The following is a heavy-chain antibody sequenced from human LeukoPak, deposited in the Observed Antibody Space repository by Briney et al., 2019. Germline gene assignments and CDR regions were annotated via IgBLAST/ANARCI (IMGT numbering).Heavy chain of an antibody. J-gene: IGHJ4*02. D-gene: IGHD2-15*01. CDR2: IKSKTGGGTT. CDR1: GFTFSNAW. Sequence: PGGSLRLSCAASGFTFSNAWMSWVRQAPGKGLEWVGRIKSKTGGGTTDYAAPVKGRFTISRDDSKNTLYLQMNSLKTEDTAVYYCTTLWDCSGGSCYVDYWGQGTLVTVSS. CDR3: TTLWDCSGGSCYVDY. V-gene: IGHV3-15*01.